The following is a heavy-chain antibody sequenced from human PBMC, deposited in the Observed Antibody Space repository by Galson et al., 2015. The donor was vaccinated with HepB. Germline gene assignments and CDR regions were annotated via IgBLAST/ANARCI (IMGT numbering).Heavy chain of an antibody. J-gene: IGHJ6*02. Sequence: SVKVSCKASGYTFTSYAMHWVRQAPGQRLEWMGWINAGNGNTKYSQKFQGRVTITRDTSASTAYMELSSLRSEDTAVYYCARDGARYGSGSYGSYYYYYGMDVWGQGTTVTISS. V-gene: IGHV1-3*01. D-gene: IGHD3-10*01. CDR2: INAGNGNT. CDR3: ARDGARYGSGSYGSYYYYYGMDV. CDR1: GYTFTSYA.